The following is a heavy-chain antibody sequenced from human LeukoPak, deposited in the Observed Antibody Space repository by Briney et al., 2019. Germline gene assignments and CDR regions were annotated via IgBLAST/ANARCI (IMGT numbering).Heavy chain of an antibody. CDR1: GVSFSGYY. CDR2: INHRGIT. CDR3: ARVDYGDYSPADAFDI. D-gene: IGHD4-17*01. V-gene: IGHV4-34*01. Sequence: PSETLSLTCAVDGVSFSGYYWSWIRQPPGKGLEWIGEINHRGITNYNPSFKSRVTISVDTSNNQFSLKLSSVIAADTAVYYCARVDYGDYSPADAFDIWGQGTMVTVSS. J-gene: IGHJ3*02.